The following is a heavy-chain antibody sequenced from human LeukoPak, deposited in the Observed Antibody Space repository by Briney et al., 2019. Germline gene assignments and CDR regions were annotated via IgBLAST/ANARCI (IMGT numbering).Heavy chain of an antibody. CDR2: LNPNSGNT. CDR3: ARDPGYSSSWYNWFDP. Sequence: ASVKVSCKASGYTFTSSEIHWVRQAPGQGLEWMGWLNPNSGNTGYAQKFQGRVTITTDESTSTAYMELRSLRSEDTAVYYCARDPGYSSSWYNWFDPWGQGTLVTVSS. J-gene: IGHJ5*02. V-gene: IGHV1-8*03. D-gene: IGHD6-13*01. CDR1: GYTFTSSE.